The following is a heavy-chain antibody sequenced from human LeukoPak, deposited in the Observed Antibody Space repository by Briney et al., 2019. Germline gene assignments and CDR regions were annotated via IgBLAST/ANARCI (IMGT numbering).Heavy chain of an antibody. CDR3: ARGYSGYFYY. J-gene: IGHJ4*02. V-gene: IGHV3-21*01. Sequence: GGSLRLSCAASGFTFSSYSMNWVRQAPGKGLEWVSYISSSSYYIYYAASVKGRFTISRDNAKNTLYLQMNSLRAEDTAVYYCARGYSGYFYYWGQGTLVTVSS. CDR2: ISSSSYYI. CDR1: GFTFSSYS. D-gene: IGHD5-12*01.